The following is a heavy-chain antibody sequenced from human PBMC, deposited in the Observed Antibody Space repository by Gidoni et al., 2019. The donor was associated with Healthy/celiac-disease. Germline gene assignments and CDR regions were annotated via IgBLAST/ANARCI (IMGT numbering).Heavy chain of an antibody. D-gene: IGHD3-22*01. Sequence: STYYNPSLKSRVTISVDTSKNQFSLKLSSVTAADTAVYYCARLPTWNYYYDSGLTGIDYWGQGTLVTVSS. V-gene: IGHV4-39*01. CDR2: ST. J-gene: IGHJ4*02. CDR3: ARLPTWNYYYDSGLTGIDY.